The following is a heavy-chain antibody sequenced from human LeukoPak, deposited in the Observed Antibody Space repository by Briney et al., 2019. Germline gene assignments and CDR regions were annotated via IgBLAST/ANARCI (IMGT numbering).Heavy chain of an antibody. J-gene: IGHJ4*02. CDR2: IYYSGST. Sequence: SETLSLTCTVSGGSISSYYWSWIRQPPGKGLEWIGNIYYSGSTNYNPSLKSRVTISVDTSKNHFSLKLSSVTAADTAVYYCARDERGYSYGLDYWGQGTLVTVSS. CDR3: ARDERGYSYGLDY. D-gene: IGHD5-18*01. CDR1: GGSISSYY. V-gene: IGHV4-59*01.